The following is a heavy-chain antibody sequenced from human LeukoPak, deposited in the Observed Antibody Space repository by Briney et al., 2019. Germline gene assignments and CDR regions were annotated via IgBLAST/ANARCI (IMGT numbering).Heavy chain of an antibody. CDR2: IIPIFGIA. CDR3: AKGGSSGYYTIDY. J-gene: IGHJ4*02. V-gene: IGHV1-69*04. D-gene: IGHD3-22*01. CDR1: GGTFSSYA. Sequence: SVKVSCKASGGTFSSYAISWVRQAPGQGLEWMGRIIPIFGIANYAQKFQGRVTITADKSTSTAYMELSSLRSEDTAVYYCAKGGSSGYYTIDYWGQGTLVTVSS.